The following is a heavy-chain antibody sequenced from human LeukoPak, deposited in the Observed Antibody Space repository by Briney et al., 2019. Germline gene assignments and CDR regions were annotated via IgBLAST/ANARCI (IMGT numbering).Heavy chain of an antibody. D-gene: IGHD6-19*01. Sequence: SETLSLTCTVSGGSISSYYWTWIRQPAGKGLEWIGRIHPSGTTNHNPSLKSRVIMSLDMSNNQFSLKLRSVTVADTAVYYCARETEVPGGRSLDFCGQGTLVTVSS. CDR1: GGSISSYY. CDR2: IHPSGTT. J-gene: IGHJ4*02. V-gene: IGHV4-4*07. CDR3: ARETEVPGGRSLDF.